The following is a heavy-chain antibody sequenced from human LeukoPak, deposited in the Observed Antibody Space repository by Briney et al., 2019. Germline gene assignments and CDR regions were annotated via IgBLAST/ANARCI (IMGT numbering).Heavy chain of an antibody. CDR3: AEDRWELLRYIDY. Sequence: GGSLRLSCAASGFTFSSYGMHWVRQAPGKGLEWVAVISYDGSNKYYADSVKGRFTISRDNSKNTLYLQMNSLRAEDTAVYYCAEDRWELLRYIDYWGQGTLVTVSS. CDR2: ISYDGSNK. V-gene: IGHV3-30*18. J-gene: IGHJ4*02. D-gene: IGHD1-26*01. CDR1: GFTFSSYG.